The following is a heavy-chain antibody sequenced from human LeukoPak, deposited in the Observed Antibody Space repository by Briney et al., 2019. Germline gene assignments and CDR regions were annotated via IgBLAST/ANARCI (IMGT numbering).Heavy chain of an antibody. D-gene: IGHD3-3*01. V-gene: IGHV1-58*02. CDR2: IVLGAGNT. CDR3: AAQRGASLHDFWSTRLFDP. Sequence: GASVKVSCKASGFAFPNSAMQWVRQARGQRLEWIEWIVLGAGNTVYSHKFHDRVTITRDISTNTAYMELDSLGSEDTAVYYCAAQRGASLHDFWSTRLFDPWGQGTLVTVSS. CDR1: GFAFPNSA. J-gene: IGHJ5*02.